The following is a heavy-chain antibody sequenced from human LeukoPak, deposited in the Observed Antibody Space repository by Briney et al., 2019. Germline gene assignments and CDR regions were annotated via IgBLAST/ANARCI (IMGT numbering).Heavy chain of an antibody. Sequence: RGSLRLSCAASGFTPTTKTMNWVRHAPEEGLEWVSSIGITSSDRYYADSVKGRFTISRDNAENSLYLQMNSLRADDTAMYYCVNGDYREYWGQGTRVTVSS. CDR1: GFTPTTKT. J-gene: IGHJ4*02. D-gene: IGHD4-17*01. CDR2: IGITSSDR. V-gene: IGHV3-21*01. CDR3: VNGDYREY.